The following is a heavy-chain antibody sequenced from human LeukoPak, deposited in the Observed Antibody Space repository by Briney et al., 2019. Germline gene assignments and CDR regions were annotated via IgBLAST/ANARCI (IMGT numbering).Heavy chain of an antibody. Sequence: SETLSLTCTVSGGSISSYYWTWIRQPAGKGLEWIGRIYNSGTTNYSPSLESRVTMSLDTSKNRFSLSLSSVTAADTAVYYCARDRLGATGHWRIDVWGRGTLVTVSS. V-gene: IGHV4-4*07. J-gene: IGHJ2*01. CDR3: ARDRLGATGHWRIDV. D-gene: IGHD1-26*01. CDR1: GGSISSYY. CDR2: IYNSGTT.